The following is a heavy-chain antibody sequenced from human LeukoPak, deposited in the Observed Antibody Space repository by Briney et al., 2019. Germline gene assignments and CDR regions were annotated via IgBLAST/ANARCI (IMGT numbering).Heavy chain of an antibody. V-gene: IGHV3-48*03. CDR3: ARLFIGGPDSVVVTVQDV. Sequence: GGSVRLSCVAYVFTFSSYEMKWLRKAPGGPQAGVSYLTSSGSIIYYAESVTGGFTISRDNAKNSLYLQMSSLRAEDMAVYYCARLFIGGPDSVVVTVQDVWGEGATWTVSS. CDR2: LTSSGSII. J-gene: IGHJ6*04. CDR1: VFTFSSYE. D-gene: IGHD2-21*02.